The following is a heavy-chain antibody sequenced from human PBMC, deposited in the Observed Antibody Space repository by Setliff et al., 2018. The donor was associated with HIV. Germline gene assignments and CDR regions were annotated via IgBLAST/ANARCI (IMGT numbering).Heavy chain of an antibody. J-gene: IGHJ3*02. CDR2: IIPMYGVT. CDR3: ARDGKGSGSPRDDAFDI. Sequence: ASVKVSCKASGGTFSSYVISWVRQAPGQGPEWMGGIIPMYGVTNYAQKFQGRVTITTDESTSTAYMELRSLRSDDTAVYYCARDGKGSGSPRDDAFDIWGQGTMVTVSS. CDR1: GGTFSSYV. V-gene: IGHV1-69*05. D-gene: IGHD3-10*01.